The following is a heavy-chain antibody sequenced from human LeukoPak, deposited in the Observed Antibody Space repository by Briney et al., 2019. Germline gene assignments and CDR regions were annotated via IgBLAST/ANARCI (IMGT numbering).Heavy chain of an antibody. CDR2: IYYSGST. Sequence: SETLSLTCSVSGGLTGSGTYYWGWIRQPPGKGLEWIGSIYYSGSTYYNPSLKSRVTISVDTSKNQFSLKLSSVTAADTAVYYCARVEEESRDPWGQGTLVTVSS. J-gene: IGHJ5*02. CDR1: GGLTGSGTYY. CDR3: ARVEEESRDP. D-gene: IGHD1-1*01. V-gene: IGHV4-39*07.